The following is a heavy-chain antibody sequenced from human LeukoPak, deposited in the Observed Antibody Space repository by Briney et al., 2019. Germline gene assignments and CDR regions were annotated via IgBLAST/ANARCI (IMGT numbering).Heavy chain of an antibody. CDR2: INKDGGEK. Sequence: GGSLRLSCAASGFTFSSYWMSWVRQAPGKGLEWVANINKDGGEKYYVDSVKGRFTISRDNAKNSLYLQMNSLRADDTAVYYCVKDSPPRYSGSPPAYWGQGTLVTVSS. J-gene: IGHJ4*02. CDR1: GFTFSSYW. CDR3: VKDSPPRYSGSPPAY. V-gene: IGHV3-7*03. D-gene: IGHD1-26*01.